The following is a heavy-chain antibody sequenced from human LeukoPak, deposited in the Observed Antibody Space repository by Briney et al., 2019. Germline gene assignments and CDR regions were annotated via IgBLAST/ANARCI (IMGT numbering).Heavy chain of an antibody. D-gene: IGHD3-22*01. Sequence: GRSLRLSCAASGFTFSSYDMHWVRQAPGKGLEWVAVISYDGSNKYYADSVKGRFTISRDNSKNTLYLQMNSLRAEDTAVYYWAREFLLPYDWGQGTLVTVSS. CDR2: ISYDGSNK. CDR3: AREFLLPYD. J-gene: IGHJ4*02. V-gene: IGHV3-30*04. CDR1: GFTFSSYD.